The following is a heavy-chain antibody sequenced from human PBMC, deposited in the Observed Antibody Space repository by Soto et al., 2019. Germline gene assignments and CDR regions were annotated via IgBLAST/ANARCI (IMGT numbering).Heavy chain of an antibody. CDR2: IYHSGST. CDR3: ARMYNWQWSWVDRWCDRVLVTVS. D-gene: IGHD1-20*01. Sequence: PSETRPLTCAFSVGSISSGGYSGSWIRQPPGMGLGWIGSIYHSGSTYCNPSRKRRVTISVDRSKSHFSLKLSSVTAADTAVYYCARMYNWQWSWVDRWCDRVLVTVSWG. CDR1: VGSISSGGYS. J-gene: IGHJ5*01. V-gene: IGHV4-30-2*01.